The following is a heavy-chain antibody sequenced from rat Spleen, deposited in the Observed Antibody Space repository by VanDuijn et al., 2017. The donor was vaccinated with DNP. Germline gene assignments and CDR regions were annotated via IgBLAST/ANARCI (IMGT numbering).Heavy chain of an antibody. J-gene: IGHJ2*01. D-gene: IGHD5-1*01. V-gene: IGHV3-3*01. CDR2: INKADNT. CDR3: AIQLGVFDY. Sequence: EVQLQESGPGLVKPSQSLSLTCSVTGYSITSNYKWSWIRKFPGNKLEWMGYINKADNTNYNPSLKSRFSITRDTSNNQFILQVNSVGTEDTATYYCAIQLGVFDYWGQGVMVTVSS. CDR1: GYSITSNYK.